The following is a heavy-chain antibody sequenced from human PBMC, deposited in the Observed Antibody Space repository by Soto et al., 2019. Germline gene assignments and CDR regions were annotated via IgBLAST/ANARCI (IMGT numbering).Heavy chain of an antibody. CDR2: ISGSGGST. D-gene: IGHD2-15*01. V-gene: IGHV3-23*01. J-gene: IGHJ6*03. CDR1: GFTFSSYA. Sequence: GGSLRLSCAASGFTFSSYAMSWVRQAPGKGLEWVSAISGSGGSTYYADSVKGRFTISRDNSKNTLYLQMNSLRAEDTAVYYCAKDERYCSGGSCYAGPYYYYYMDVWGKGTTVTV. CDR3: AKDERYCSGGSCYAGPYYYYYMDV.